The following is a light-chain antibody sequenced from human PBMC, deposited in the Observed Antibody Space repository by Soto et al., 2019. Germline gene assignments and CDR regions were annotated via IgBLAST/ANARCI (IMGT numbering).Light chain of an antibody. J-gene: IGKJ5*01. CDR1: EGLRGS. CDR2: VTS. CDR3: QQGHNWPLT. V-gene: IGKV1-12*01. Sequence: DLQMTQSPSSVSASVGDRVTITCRAPEGLRGSLAWYQQKPGKAPKLLFCVTSRLQSGVPSRFSGTAPGTDFTLTIDSLQPEDLATYDGQQGHNWPLTCRQGTRLDIK.